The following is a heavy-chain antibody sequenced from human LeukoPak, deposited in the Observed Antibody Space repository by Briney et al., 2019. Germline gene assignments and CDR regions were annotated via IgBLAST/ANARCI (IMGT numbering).Heavy chain of an antibody. CDR1: GGSISGYY. V-gene: IGHV4-34*01. J-gene: IGHJ4*02. CDR3: ARLARRVVRGVIIRYFDY. Sequence: SETLSLTCTVSGGSISGYYWSWIRQPPGKGLEWIGEINHSGSTNYNPSLKSRVTISVDTSKNQFSLKLSSVTAADTAVYYCARLARRVVRGVIIRYFDYWGQGTLVTVSS. CDR2: INHSGST. D-gene: IGHD3-10*01.